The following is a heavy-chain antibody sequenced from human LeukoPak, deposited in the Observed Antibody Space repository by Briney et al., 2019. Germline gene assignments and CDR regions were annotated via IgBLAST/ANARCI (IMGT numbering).Heavy chain of an antibody. J-gene: IGHJ4*02. V-gene: IGHV1-2*02. CDR2: ISPNSGGT. Sequence: ASVKVSCKASGYTFTTYYIHWVRQAPGQGLEWMGWISPNSGGTNYAQNFQGRVTITADRSTTTAYMELSSLRSEDTAVYYCARVPQGSSWPYYFDYWGQGTLVTVSS. CDR3: ARVPQGSSWPYYFDY. D-gene: IGHD6-13*01. CDR1: GYTFTTYY.